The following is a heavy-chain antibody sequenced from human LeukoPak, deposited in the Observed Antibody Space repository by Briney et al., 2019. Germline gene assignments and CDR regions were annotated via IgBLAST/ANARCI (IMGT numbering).Heavy chain of an antibody. V-gene: IGHV1-18*01. D-gene: IGHD2-21*02. J-gene: IGHJ4*02. CDR1: GYTFTDCD. Sequence: ASVKVSCKTSGYTFTDCDITWVRQAPGQGLEWMGRVSPYNGNTYYSQRFQDRVTITKDTSTGTAYMDLRNLRADDTAVYYCAKGVKHIVVVTAQHYFDYWGQGTLVTVSS. CDR3: AKGVKHIVVVTAQHYFDY. CDR2: VSPYNGNT.